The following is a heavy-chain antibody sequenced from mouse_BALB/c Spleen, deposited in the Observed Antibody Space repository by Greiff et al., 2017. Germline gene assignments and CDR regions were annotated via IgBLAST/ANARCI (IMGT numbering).Heavy chain of an antibody. Sequence: VQLQQSGPELVKPGASVKMSCKASGYTFTSYVMHWVKQKPGQGLEWIGYINPYNDGTKYNEKFKGKATLTSDKSSSTAYMELSSLTSEDSAVYYCASGDGNYGGAMDHWGQGTSVTVSS. J-gene: IGHJ4*01. CDR3: ASGDGNYGGAMDH. D-gene: IGHD2-1*01. CDR2: INPYNDGT. V-gene: IGHV1-14*01. CDR1: GYTFTSYV.